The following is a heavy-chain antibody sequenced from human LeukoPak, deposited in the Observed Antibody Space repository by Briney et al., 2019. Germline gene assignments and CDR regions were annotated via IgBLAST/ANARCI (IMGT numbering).Heavy chain of an antibody. D-gene: IGHD6-13*01. V-gene: IGHV4-4*09. J-gene: IGHJ5*02. CDR3: ARLVGGGIAAA. CDR1: GGSISSYY. CDR2: IYTSGST. Sequence: PSETLSLTCTVSGGSISSYYWSWIRQPPGKGLEWIGYIYTSGSTNYNPPLKSRVTISVDTSKNQFSLKLSSVTAADTAVYYCARLVGGGIAAAWGQGTLVTVSS.